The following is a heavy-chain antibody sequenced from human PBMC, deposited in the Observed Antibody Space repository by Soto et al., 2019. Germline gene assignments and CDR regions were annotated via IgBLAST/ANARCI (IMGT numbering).Heavy chain of an antibody. CDR1: GFTFSNYA. Sequence: EVQLLESGGGLEQPGGSLRLSCAASGFTFSNYAMSWVRQAPGKGLEWVSGISESGDDTYHADSVKGRFTISRDNSKNTLYLQMNSLRAEDTAVYYCAKEALERRFGSDYWGQGSLVTVSS. V-gene: IGHV3-23*01. D-gene: IGHD1-1*01. J-gene: IGHJ4*02. CDR3: AKEALERRFGSDY. CDR2: ISESGDDT.